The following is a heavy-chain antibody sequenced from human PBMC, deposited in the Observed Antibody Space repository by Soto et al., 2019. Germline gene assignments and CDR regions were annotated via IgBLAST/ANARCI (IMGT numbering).Heavy chain of an antibody. CDR3: EKSRDAYNFYFYYGMDV. V-gene: IGHV3-9*01. CDR1: GFTFGDYA. CDR2: IGWNSGSI. J-gene: IGHJ6*02. D-gene: IGHD2-2*01. Sequence: GGSLTLSCEASGFTFGDYAMHWVRQAPGKGLEWVSGIGWNSGSIGYADSVKGRFTISRDNAKNSLFLQMNSLRAEDTALYYCEKSRDAYNFYFYYGMDVWGQGTTVTVSS.